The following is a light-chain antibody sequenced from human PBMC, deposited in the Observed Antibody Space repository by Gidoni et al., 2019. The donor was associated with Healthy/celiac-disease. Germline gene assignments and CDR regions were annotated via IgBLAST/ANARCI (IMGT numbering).Light chain of an antibody. CDR1: QSVSSSY. CDR2: GAS. CDR3: QQYGSSPLFT. J-gene: IGKJ3*01. V-gene: IGKV3-20*01. Sequence: EIVLTQSPGTLSLSPGERATLSCRASQSVSSSYLAWYQQKPGQAPRLLIYGASSRATGIPDRFSGSGFGTDFTLTISRLEPEDIAVYYCQQYGSSPLFTFGPGTKVDIK.